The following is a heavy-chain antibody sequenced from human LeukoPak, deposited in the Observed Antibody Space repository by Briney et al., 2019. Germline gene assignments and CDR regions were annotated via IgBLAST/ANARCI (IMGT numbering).Heavy chain of an antibody. CDR2: IKQDGSEK. D-gene: IGHD5-18*01. V-gene: IGHV3-7*01. CDR1: GFTFSSYW. CDR3: HSGLGYTYGTDLYDY. Sequence: LAGGSLRLSCAASGFTFSSYWMSWVRQAPGKGLEWVANIKQDGSEKYYVDSVKGRFTISRDNAKNSLYLQMNSLRAEDTAVYYCHSGLGYTYGTDLYDYWGQGTLVTVSS. J-gene: IGHJ4*02.